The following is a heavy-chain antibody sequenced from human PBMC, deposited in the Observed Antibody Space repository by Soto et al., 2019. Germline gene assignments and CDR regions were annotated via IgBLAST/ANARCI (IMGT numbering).Heavy chain of an antibody. Sequence: VGSLRLSCAASRFTFSTYAMSWVRQAPGKGLEWVSGISGSGGSTYYADSVKGRFTISRDNSKNTLSLQMNSLRAEDTAVYYCAKDRSEYYYDSSGGYWGQGTLVTVSS. D-gene: IGHD3-22*01. J-gene: IGHJ4*02. CDR1: RFTFSTYA. V-gene: IGHV3-23*01. CDR2: ISGSGGST. CDR3: AKDRSEYYYDSSGGY.